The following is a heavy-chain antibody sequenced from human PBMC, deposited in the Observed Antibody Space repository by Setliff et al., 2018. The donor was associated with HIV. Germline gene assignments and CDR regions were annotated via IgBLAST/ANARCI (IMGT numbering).Heavy chain of an antibody. CDR1: RYSFTNYW. V-gene: IGHV5-51*01. D-gene: IGHD6-19*01. Sequence: GESLKISCKGSRYSFTNYWVGWVRQMPANGLEWMGLIWPDDSDTIYSPSFQGQVTMSADKSISTAYLQWSSLRAPDTAMYYCARLRSGIAVAGPYYYMDVWGKGTTVTVSS. CDR3: ARLRSGIAVAGPYYYMDV. CDR2: IWPDDSDT. J-gene: IGHJ6*03.